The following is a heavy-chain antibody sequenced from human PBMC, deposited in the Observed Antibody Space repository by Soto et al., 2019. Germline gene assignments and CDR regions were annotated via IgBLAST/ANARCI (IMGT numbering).Heavy chain of an antibody. Sequence: QVQLVQSGAEVKKPGASVKVYCKASGYTFTSYAMHWVRQAPGQRLEWMGWINAGNGNTKYSQKFQGRVTITRDTSASTAYMELSSLRSEDTAVYYCSRWEVLFFAVYWGQGTLVTVSS. CDR3: SRWEVLFFAVY. J-gene: IGHJ4*02. CDR1: GYTFTSYA. CDR2: INAGNGNT. D-gene: IGHD1-26*01. V-gene: IGHV1-3*01.